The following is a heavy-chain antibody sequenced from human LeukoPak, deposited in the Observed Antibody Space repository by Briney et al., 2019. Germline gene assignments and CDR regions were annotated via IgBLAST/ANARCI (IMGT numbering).Heavy chain of an antibody. D-gene: IGHD3-3*02. CDR1: GDSVFSNSS. Sequence: SQTLSLTCAISGDSVFSNSSWNWIRQSPSRGLEWLGRTYYRSKWYNDYVVSVKSRININPDTSKNQFSLQLNSVTPEDTAIYYCARHFWSGNNWFDPWGQGTLVAVSS. J-gene: IGHJ5*02. CDR2: TYYRSKWYN. CDR3: ARHFWSGNNWFDP. V-gene: IGHV6-1*01.